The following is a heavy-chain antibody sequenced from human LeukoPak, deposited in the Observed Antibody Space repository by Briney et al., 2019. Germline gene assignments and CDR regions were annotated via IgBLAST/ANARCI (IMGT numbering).Heavy chain of an antibody. V-gene: IGHV4-59*01. CDR3: ARDPGLSTTVVTAGYYYYGMDV. CDR2: IYYSGST. J-gene: IGHJ6*02. D-gene: IGHD4-23*01. Sequence: SETLSLTCTVSGGSISSYYWSWIRQPPGKGLGWIGDIYYSGSTNYNPSLKSRVTISVDTSKTQFSLKLSSVTAADTAVYYCARDPGLSTTVVTAGYYYYGMDVWGQGTTVTVSS. CDR1: GGSISSYY.